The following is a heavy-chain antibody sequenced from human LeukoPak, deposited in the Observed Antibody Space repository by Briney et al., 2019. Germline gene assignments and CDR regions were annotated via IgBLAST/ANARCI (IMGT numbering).Heavy chain of an antibody. CDR2: IRSKANSYAT. J-gene: IGHJ4*02. D-gene: IGHD4-17*01. Sequence: GGSLRLSCAASGFTFSGSAMHWVRQASGKGLEWVGRIRSKANSYATAYAASVKGRFTISRDDSKNTAYLQMNSLKTEDTAVYYCTTPIYGDFLNWGQGTLVTASS. CDR3: TTPIYGDFLN. CDR1: GFTFSGSA. V-gene: IGHV3-73*01.